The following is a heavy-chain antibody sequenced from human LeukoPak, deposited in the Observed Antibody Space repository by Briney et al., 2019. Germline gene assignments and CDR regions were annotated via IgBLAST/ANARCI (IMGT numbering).Heavy chain of an antibody. V-gene: IGHV4-39*07. J-gene: IGHJ4*02. CDR1: GGSISSSSYY. CDR2: IYSSGTT. Sequence: PSETLSLTCTVSGGSISSSSYYWGWIRQPPGKGLEWIGRIYSSGTTNYNPSLKSRVTTSVDTPKNQFSLRLSSVTAAATAVYYCARDGYTSGYYRFDYWGQGTLVTVSS. D-gene: IGHD6-19*01. CDR3: ARDGYTSGYYRFDY.